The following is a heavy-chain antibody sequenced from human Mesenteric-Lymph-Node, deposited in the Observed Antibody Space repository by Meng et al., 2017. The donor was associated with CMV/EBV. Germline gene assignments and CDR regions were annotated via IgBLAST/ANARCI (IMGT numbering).Heavy chain of an antibody. CDR3: ARDNR. CDR1: RGSISSSSFH. CDR2: IYYTGST. V-gene: IGHV4-39*07. Sequence: SETLSLTCTVSRGSISSSSFHWGWIRQPPGKGLEWIGSIYYTGSTYYNPSLKSRVTISVDTSKKQFSLNLSSVTAADTAVYYCARDNRWGQGTLVTVSS. J-gene: IGHJ5*02.